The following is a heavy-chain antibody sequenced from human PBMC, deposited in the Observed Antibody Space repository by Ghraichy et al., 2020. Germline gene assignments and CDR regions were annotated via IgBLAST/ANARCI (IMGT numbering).Heavy chain of an antibody. CDR1: GGTFSTDA. CDR3: ARDGGGPSGLELRSAPPDY. Sequence: SVKVSCKASGGTFSTDAFSWVRQAPGQGLEWMGGIIPIFGTPNYAQKFQGRVTITADESTTTVYMELSSLRSEDTAMYYCARDGGGPSGLELRSAPPDYWGLGTLVTVSS. J-gene: IGHJ4*02. D-gene: IGHD1-7*01. CDR2: IIPIFGTP. V-gene: IGHV1-69*13.